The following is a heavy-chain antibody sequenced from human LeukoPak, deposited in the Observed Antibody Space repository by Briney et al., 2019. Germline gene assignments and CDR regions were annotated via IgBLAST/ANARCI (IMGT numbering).Heavy chain of an antibody. Sequence: PGGSLRLSCAASGFTFSSYAMHWVRQAPGKGLEWVAVISYDGSNKYYADSVKGRFTISRDNSKNTLYLQMNSLRAEDTAVYYCARDGTIPYYYYYYMDVWGKGTTVTVSS. V-gene: IGHV3-30-3*01. J-gene: IGHJ6*03. D-gene: IGHD3-3*01. CDR1: GFTFSSYA. CDR3: ARDGTIPYYYYYYMDV. CDR2: ISYDGSNK.